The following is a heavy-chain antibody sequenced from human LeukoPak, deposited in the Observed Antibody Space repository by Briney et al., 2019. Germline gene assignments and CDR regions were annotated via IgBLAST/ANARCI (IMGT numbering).Heavy chain of an antibody. J-gene: IGHJ4*02. V-gene: IGHV1-18*01. CDR3: ARCGIIVGGVARPFGACFDY. CDR1: GYTFTSYG. Sequence: GASAKVSCKASGYTFTSYGISWVRQAPGQGLEWMGWISGYNGHTNYAQNLQGRVTMTTDTSTSTAYMELRSLRPDDTAVYYCARCGIIVGGVARPFGACFDYWGQGTLVTVSS. D-gene: IGHD6-6*01. CDR2: ISGYNGHT.